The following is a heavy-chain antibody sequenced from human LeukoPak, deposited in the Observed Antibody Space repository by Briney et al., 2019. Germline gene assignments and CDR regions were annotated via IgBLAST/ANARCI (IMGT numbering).Heavy chain of an antibody. Sequence: SETLSLTCTVSGGSISSYYWSWIRQPPGKGLEWIGYIYYSGSTNYNPSLKSRVTISVDTSKNQFSLKLSSVTATDTAVYYCARGGTMNTARFMWYYYYYYRDVWGKGTTVTASS. D-gene: IGHD5-18*01. CDR3: ARGGTMNTARFMWYYYYYYRDV. CDR1: GGSISSYY. J-gene: IGHJ6*03. V-gene: IGHV4-59*01. CDR2: IYYSGST.